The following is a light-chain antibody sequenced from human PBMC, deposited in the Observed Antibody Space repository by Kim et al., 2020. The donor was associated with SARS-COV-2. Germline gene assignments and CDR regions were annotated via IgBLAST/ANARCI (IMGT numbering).Light chain of an antibody. V-gene: IGKV4-1*01. CDR2: WAS. CDR1: QSVLYSSINKNY. Sequence: ATINFKSSQSVLYSSINKNYLAWYQQKPGQPPKLLIYWASTRESGVPDRFSGSGSGTDFTLTISSLQAEDVAVYYCQQYYSTPLTFGGGTKVDIK. J-gene: IGKJ4*01. CDR3: QQYYSTPLT.